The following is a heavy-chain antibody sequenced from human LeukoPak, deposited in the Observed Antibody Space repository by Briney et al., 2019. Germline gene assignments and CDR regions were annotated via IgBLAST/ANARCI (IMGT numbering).Heavy chain of an antibody. Sequence: PGGSLRLSCAAPGFTFSSYWMSWVRQAPGKGLEWLANIKQDGSEKYYVDSVKGRFTISRDNAKNSLYLQMNSLRAEDTAVYYCARESVFPRPAPPNVVVPAAGYYMDVWGKGTTVTVSS. CDR2: IKQDGSEK. V-gene: IGHV3-7*01. J-gene: IGHJ6*03. CDR3: ARESVFPRPAPPNVVVPAAGYYMDV. D-gene: IGHD2-2*01. CDR1: GFTFSSYW.